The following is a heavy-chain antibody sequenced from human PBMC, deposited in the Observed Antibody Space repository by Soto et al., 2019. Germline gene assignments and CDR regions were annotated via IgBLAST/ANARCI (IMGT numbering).Heavy chain of an antibody. Sequence: QVQLQESGPGLVKPSETLSLTCTVSGDSINGYYWSWIRQSPGNGLEWIAFIHYTGRTSYNPSLKSLLTLSHDPSKNYFSLKLSSLTAADTAVDNWARPMNGYGNEALDYWGQGTLVTVSS. J-gene: IGHJ4*02. D-gene: IGHD5-18*01. CDR2: IHYTGRT. V-gene: IGHV4-59*08. CDR3: ARPMNGYGNEALDY. CDR1: GDSINGYY.